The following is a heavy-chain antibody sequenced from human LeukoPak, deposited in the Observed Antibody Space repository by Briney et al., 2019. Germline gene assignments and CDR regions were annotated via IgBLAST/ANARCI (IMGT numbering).Heavy chain of an antibody. CDR2: ISWNSGSI. Sequence: PGRSLRLSCAASGFTFDDYAMHWVRQAPGKGLEWVSGISWNSGSIGYADSVKGRFTISRDNAKNSLCLQMNSLRAEDTAVYYCARHPSGSRFDYWGQGTLVTVSS. V-gene: IGHV3-9*01. J-gene: IGHJ4*02. CDR1: GFTFDDYA. CDR3: ARHPSGSRFDY. D-gene: IGHD3-10*01.